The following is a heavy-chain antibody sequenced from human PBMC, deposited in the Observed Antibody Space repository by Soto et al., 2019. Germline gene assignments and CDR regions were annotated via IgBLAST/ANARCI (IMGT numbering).Heavy chain of an antibody. Sequence: EVQLVESGGGLVKPGGSLRLSCEASGFSFSIYSMNWVRQAPGKGLELVSSISSSGAHIAYADSVMGRFTISRDNAKNSLYVQMDSLRAEETALCYCARPRGDVIFDYWGQGTLVTVSS. CDR3: ARPRGDVIFDY. CDR2: ISSSGAHI. J-gene: IGHJ4*02. CDR1: GFSFSIYS. V-gene: IGHV3-21*01.